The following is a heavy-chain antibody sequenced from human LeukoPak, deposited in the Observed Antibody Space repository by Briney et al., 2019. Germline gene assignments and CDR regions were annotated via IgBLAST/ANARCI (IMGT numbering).Heavy chain of an antibody. CDR2: IYYSGST. CDR3: ARVGYSYDNWFDP. CDR1: GGSISSGGYY. Sequence: SETLSLTCTVSGGSISSGGYYWSWIRQHPGKGLEWIGYIYYSGSTYYNPSLKSRVTISVDTSKNQFSLKLSSVTAADTAVYYCARVGYSYDNWFDPWGRGTLVTVSS. V-gene: IGHV4-31*03. J-gene: IGHJ5*02. D-gene: IGHD5-18*01.